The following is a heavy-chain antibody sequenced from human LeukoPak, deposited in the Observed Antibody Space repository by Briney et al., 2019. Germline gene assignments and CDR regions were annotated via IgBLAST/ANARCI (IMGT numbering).Heavy chain of an antibody. D-gene: IGHD6-6*01. V-gene: IGHV3-23*01. CDR3: AKDRISGQGGAARILDY. CDR2: MSGGGLST. Sequence: GGSLRLSCGAPDSNIGTYAVTWVRQVPGKGLEWVSGMSGGGLSTYYARSVNGRFTISRDTSKNTSYLEMNSLGADATALYYCAKDRISGQGGAARILDYWGQGILVTVSS. CDR1: DSNIGTYA. J-gene: IGHJ4*02.